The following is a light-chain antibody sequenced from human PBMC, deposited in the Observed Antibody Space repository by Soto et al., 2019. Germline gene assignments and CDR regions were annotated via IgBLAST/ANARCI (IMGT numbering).Light chain of an antibody. V-gene: IGKV1-5*01. CDR2: DAS. Sequence: DIPMTQSPSTLPTSIGDRVTITCRASQSISSWLAWYQQKPGKAPNLLIYDASSLVSGVPSRFSGSGSGTEFTITISRLQPDDFATYYCQQYNRYSRTFGQGTKVEFK. CDR1: QSISSW. CDR3: QQYNRYSRT. J-gene: IGKJ1*01.